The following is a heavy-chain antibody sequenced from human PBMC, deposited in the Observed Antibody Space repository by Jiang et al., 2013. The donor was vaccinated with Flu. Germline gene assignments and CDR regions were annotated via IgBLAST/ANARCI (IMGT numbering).Heavy chain of an antibody. J-gene: IGHJ6*02. D-gene: IGHD5-18*01. V-gene: IGHV5-51*01. CDR2: IYPGDSDT. Sequence: IGWVRQMPGKGLEWMGIIYPGDSDTRYSPSFQGQVTIPADKSISTAYLQWSSLKASDTAMYYCARRLGYSYGSPFDGMDVWGQGTTVTVSS. CDR3: ARRLGYSYGSPFDGMDV.